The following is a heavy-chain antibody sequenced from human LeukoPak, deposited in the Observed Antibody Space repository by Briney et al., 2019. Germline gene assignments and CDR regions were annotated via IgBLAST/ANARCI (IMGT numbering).Heavy chain of an antibody. CDR2: IYYSGST. CDR3: ARVSIVGATTHDY. D-gene: IGHD1-26*01. V-gene: IGHV4-59*01. Sequence: SETLSLTCTVSGGSISSYYWSWIRQPPGKGLEWIGYIYYSGSTNYNPSLKSRVTISVDTSKNQFSLKLSSVTAADTAVYYCARVSIVGATTHDYWGQGTLVTVSS. J-gene: IGHJ4*02. CDR1: GGSISSYY.